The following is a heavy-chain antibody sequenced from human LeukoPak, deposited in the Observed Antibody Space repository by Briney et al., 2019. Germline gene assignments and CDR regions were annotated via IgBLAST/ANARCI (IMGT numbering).Heavy chain of an antibody. D-gene: IGHD3-3*01. CDR3: ARVDFGVVTSGAFDI. V-gene: IGHV4-59*01. CDR1: GGSINNYY. CDR2: IYYSGST. Sequence: SETLSLTCTVSGGSINNYYWSWIRQPPGKGLEWIGYIYYSGSTNYNPSLETRVTIAVDTSKNQFYLKLSSVTAADTAVYYCARVDFGVVTSGAFDIWGQGTMVTVSS. J-gene: IGHJ3*02.